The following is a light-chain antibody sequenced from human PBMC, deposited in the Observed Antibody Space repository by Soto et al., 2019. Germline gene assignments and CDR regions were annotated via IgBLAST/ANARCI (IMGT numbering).Light chain of an antibody. CDR2: GAS. V-gene: IGKV3-20*01. CDR3: QQYGSSPYT. J-gene: IGKJ2*01. CDR1: QSVGSTY. Sequence: EIVLTQSPDTLSLSPGERATLSCRASQSVGSTYLAWYQQKNGQAPRLLIYGASSRATGISHRFSGSGSETDFTLTISGLAPEDFAVYFCQQYGSSPYTFGQGTKLEIK.